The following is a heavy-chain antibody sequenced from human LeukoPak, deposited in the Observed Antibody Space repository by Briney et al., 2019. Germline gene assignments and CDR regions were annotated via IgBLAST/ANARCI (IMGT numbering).Heavy chain of an antibody. CDR3: ANEVAGWQYFDL. D-gene: IGHD6-19*01. CDR2: ISGSGGST. V-gene: IGHV3-23*01. Sequence: GGSLRPSCAASGFTFSSYAMSWVRQAPGKGLEWVSAISGSGGSTYYADSVKGRFTISRDNSKNTLYLQMNSLRAEDTAVYYCANEVAGWQYFDLWGRGTLVTVSS. J-gene: IGHJ2*01. CDR1: GFTFSSYA.